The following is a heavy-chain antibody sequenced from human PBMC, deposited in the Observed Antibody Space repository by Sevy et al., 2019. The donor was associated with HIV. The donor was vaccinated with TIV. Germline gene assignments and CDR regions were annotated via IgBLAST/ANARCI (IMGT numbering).Heavy chain of an antibody. D-gene: IGHD3-16*02. CDR3: ARDHFYDYVWGSYRPDAFDI. Sequence: LSLTCAASGFTFSSYSMNWVRQAPGKGLEWVSYISSSSSTIYYADSVKGRFTISRDNAKNSLYLQMNSLRDEDTAVYYCARDHFYDYVWGSYRPDAFDIWGQGTMVTVSS. V-gene: IGHV3-48*02. CDR2: ISSSSSTI. J-gene: IGHJ3*02. CDR1: GFTFSSYS.